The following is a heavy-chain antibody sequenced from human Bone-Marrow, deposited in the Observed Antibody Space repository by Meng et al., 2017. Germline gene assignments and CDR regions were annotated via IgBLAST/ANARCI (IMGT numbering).Heavy chain of an antibody. CDR1: GGSFSGYY. D-gene: IGHD5-24*01. CDR3: ANKRGGFIKSGYYQH. J-gene: IGHJ1*01. CDR2: INHSGSA. Sequence: SETLSLTCAVYGGSFSGYYWSWIRQPPGKGLEWIGEINHSGSANYNPSLKSRVTISVDTSKNQFSLKLSSVNAADTAVYYCANKRGGFIKSGYYQHWGQGTLVTVSS. V-gene: IGHV4-34*01.